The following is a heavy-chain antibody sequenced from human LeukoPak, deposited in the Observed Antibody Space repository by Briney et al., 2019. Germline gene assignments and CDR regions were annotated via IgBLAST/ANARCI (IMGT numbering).Heavy chain of an antibody. J-gene: IGHJ4*02. D-gene: IGHD1-26*01. Sequence: PGGSLRLSCAASGFTFSSYAMSWVRQAPGKGLEWVANIKQDGSEKYYVDSVKGRFTISRDNAKNSLYLQMNSLRAEDTAVYYCASLIVGATEAYWGQGTLVTVSS. CDR2: IKQDGSEK. CDR3: ASLIVGATEAY. CDR1: GFTFSSYA. V-gene: IGHV3-7*01.